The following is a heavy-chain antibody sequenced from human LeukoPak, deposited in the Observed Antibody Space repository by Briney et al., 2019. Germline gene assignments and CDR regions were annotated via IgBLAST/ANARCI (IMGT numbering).Heavy chain of an antibody. CDR1: GASISSFY. CDR2: TYFSGSV. J-gene: IGHJ5*02. D-gene: IGHD3-22*01. Sequence: ASETLSLTCTVSGASISSFYWSWIRQSPGKGLEWIGYTYFSGSVDYNPSLKSRVTISVDMSKNQFSLKLSSVTAADTAVYYCARHYGSGYYYVGPKANWFDPWGQGTLVTVSS. V-gene: IGHV4-59*08. CDR3: ARHYGSGYYYVGPKANWFDP.